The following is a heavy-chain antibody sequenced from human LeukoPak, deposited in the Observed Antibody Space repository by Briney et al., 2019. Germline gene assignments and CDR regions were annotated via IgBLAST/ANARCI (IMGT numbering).Heavy chain of an antibody. D-gene: IGHD3-3*01. CDR1: GYTFTSYD. CDR2: MNPNSGNT. CDR3: ARAPSYYDFWSGYSPIDAFDI. Sequence: ASVKVSCKASGYTFTSYDINWVRQATGQGLEWMGWMNPNSGNTGYAQKFQGRVTITRNTSISTAYMELSSLRSEDTAVYYCARAPSYYDFWSGYSPIDAFDIWGQGTLVTVSS. J-gene: IGHJ3*02. V-gene: IGHV1-8*03.